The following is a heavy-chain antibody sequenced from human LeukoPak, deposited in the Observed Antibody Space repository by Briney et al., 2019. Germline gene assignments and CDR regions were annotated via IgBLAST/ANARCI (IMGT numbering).Heavy chain of an antibody. D-gene: IGHD3-10*01. V-gene: IGHV1-46*01. J-gene: IGHJ4*02. Sequence: GASVTVSCKASGYSFTMYFIHWVRQAPGQGHEGMGIIIPSDGRRSYAQKFQGRGTMTRDTSTSTVYMELSSLRSEDTAVYYCARGKVVTMVRGVIITYFDYWGQGTLVTVSS. CDR2: IIPSDGRR. CDR1: GYSFTMYF. CDR3: ARGKVVTMVRGVIITYFDY.